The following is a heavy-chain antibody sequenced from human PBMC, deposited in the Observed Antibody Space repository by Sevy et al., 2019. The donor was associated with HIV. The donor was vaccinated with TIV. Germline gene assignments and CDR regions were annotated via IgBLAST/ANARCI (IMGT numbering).Heavy chain of an antibody. D-gene: IGHD6-13*01. CDR2: LKSDVYGGTV. CDR1: GFTFGDYC. Sequence: GGSLRLSCTASGFTFGDYCMSWVRQAPGKGPEWVAFLKSDVYGGTVDHAASVRGRFVISRDDSKTIAYLQMNDLKTGDTGVYYCTRWKAAQSIFDYWGQGALVTVSS. CDR3: TRWKAAQSIFDY. J-gene: IGHJ4*02. V-gene: IGHV3-49*04.